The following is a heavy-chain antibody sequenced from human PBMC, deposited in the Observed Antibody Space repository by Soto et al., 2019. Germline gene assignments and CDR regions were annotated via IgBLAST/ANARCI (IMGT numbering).Heavy chain of an antibody. J-gene: IGHJ5*02. CDR2: IYYSGDT. CDR1: GGSISSSSYF. CDR3: ARGITMVRGPRGNWFDP. D-gene: IGHD3-10*01. Sequence: SETLSLTCSVSGGSISSSSYFWGWIRQPPGKGLEWIGSIYYSGDTYYNPSLKSRLTISVDTSKNQFSLKLNSVTAADTAVYYCARGITMVRGPRGNWFDPWGQGTLVTVSS. V-gene: IGHV4-39*01.